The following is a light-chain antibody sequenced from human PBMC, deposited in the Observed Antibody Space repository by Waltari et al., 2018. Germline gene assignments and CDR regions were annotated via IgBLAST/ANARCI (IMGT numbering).Light chain of an antibody. Sequence: VMTQSPPTLSAPPGERAALSCRASESVSTNLAWYQQKPGQAPRVIISDASTRATGVPARFSGSGSGTEFTLTISSLQSEDFAVYYCQQYNNWPPAFGQGTKVDFK. CDR3: QQYNNWPPA. J-gene: IGKJ1*01. V-gene: IGKV3-15*01. CDR1: ESVSTN. CDR2: DAS.